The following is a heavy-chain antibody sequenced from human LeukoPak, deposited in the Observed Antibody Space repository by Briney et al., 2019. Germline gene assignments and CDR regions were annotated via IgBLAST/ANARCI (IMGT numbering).Heavy chain of an antibody. CDR2: IYSTGST. J-gene: IGHJ6*02. CDR3: ARDPDDYSNPYYYFGMDV. Sequence: SEALSLTCTVSGGYINSYYWSWVRQPAGKGLEWIGRIYSTGSTNYNPSLKSRLTMSVDTSKNQFSLKLHSVTAADTAVYYCARDPDDYSNPYYYFGMDVWGPGTTVTVS. D-gene: IGHD4-11*01. CDR1: GGYINSYY. V-gene: IGHV4-4*07.